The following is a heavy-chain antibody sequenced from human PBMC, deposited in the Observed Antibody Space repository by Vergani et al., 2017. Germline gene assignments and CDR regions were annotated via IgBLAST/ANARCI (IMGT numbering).Heavy chain of an antibody. V-gene: IGHV3-53*02. CDR2: IYSGGST. D-gene: IGHD6-13*01. CDR3: ASLYSSSWYGRGDFDY. J-gene: IGHJ4*02. CDR1: GFTVSSNY. Sequence: EVQLVETGGGLIQPGGSLRLSCAASGFTVSSNYMSWVRQAPGKGLEWVSVIYSGGSTYYADSVKGRFTISGDNSKNTLYLQMNSLRAEDTAVYYCASLYSSSWYGRGDFDYWGQGTLVTVSS.